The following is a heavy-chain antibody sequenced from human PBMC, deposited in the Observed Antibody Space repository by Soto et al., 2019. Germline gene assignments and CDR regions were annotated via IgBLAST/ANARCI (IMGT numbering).Heavy chain of an antibody. CDR2: IYPGDSDT. J-gene: IGHJ3*02. D-gene: IGHD6-6*01. V-gene: IGHV5-51*01. Sequence: GESLKISCKGSGYSFTSYWIGWVRQMPGKGLEWMGIIYPGDSDTRYSPSFQGQVTISADKSISTAYLQWSSLKASDTAMYYCARHGAREVIAARPYAFDIWGQGTMVTVSS. CDR3: ARHGAREVIAARPYAFDI. CDR1: GYSFTSYW.